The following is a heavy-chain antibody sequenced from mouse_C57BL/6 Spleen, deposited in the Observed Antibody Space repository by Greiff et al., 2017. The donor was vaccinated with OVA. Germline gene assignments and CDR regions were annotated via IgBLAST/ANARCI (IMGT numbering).Heavy chain of an antibody. CDR1: GFNIKDDY. CDR3: TRKDYSNFWFAY. V-gene: IGHV14-4*01. Sequence: VQLQQSGAELVRPGASVKLSCTASGFNIKDDYMHWVKQRPAQGLEWIGWIDPENGDTEYASKFQGKATITADTSSNTAYLQLSSLTSEDTAVYYCTRKDYSNFWFAYWGQGTLVTVSA. D-gene: IGHD2-5*01. CDR2: IDPENGDT. J-gene: IGHJ3*01.